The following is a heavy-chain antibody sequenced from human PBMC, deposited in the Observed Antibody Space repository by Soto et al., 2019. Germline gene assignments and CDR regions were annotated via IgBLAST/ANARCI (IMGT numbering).Heavy chain of an antibody. V-gene: IGHV4-39*01. D-gene: IGHD2-15*01. CDR3: APLTVSLSGPYGIHV. CDR2: MFYSGLT. J-gene: IGHJ6*02. Sequence: PSETLSLTCSVSGYSVSSSDYYWAWIRQPPGKGLEWIGSMFYSGLTYYNPSLKSRVTLSVDTSKNHFSVRLNSVTAADTAVYYCAPLTVSLSGPYGIHVWGQGTTVTASS. CDR1: GYSVSSSDYY.